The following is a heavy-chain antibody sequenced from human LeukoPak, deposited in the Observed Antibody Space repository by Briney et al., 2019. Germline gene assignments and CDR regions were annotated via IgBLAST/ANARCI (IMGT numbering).Heavy chain of an antibody. V-gene: IGHV1-18*01. D-gene: IGHD3-22*01. CDR3: ARSSDQYYDSSSNWFDP. Sequence: ASVKVSCKASGYTFTSYGISWVRQAPGQGLEWMGWISAYNGNTNYAQKLQGRVTMTTDTSTSTAYMELRSLRSDDTAVYYCARSSDQYYDSSSNWFDPWGQGTLVTVSS. CDR2: ISAYNGNT. CDR1: GYTFTSYG. J-gene: IGHJ5*02.